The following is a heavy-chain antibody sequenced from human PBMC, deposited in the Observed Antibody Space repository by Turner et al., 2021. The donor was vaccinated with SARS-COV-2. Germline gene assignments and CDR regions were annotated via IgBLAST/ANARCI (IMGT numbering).Heavy chain of an antibody. J-gene: IGHJ3*02. V-gene: IGHV3-53*01. CDR1: GFPVSSNY. CDR3: ARGYSSGWYQSGAFDI. D-gene: IGHD6-19*01. CDR2: IYSGGST. Sequence: EVQLVVSGGGLIQPGGSLRLSCAASGFPVSSNYMSWVRQAPGKGLEWVSVIYSGGSTYYADSVKGRFTISRDNSKNTLYLQMNSRRAEDTAVYYCARGYSSGWYQSGAFDIWGQGTMVTVSS.